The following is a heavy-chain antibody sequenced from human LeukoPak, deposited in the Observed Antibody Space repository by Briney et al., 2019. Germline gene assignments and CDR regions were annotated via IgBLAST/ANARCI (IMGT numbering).Heavy chain of an antibody. Sequence: PGGSLRLSCAASGFTFDDYGMSWVRQAPGKGLEWVSGINWNGGSTGYADSVKGRFTMSRDNSKNTLYLQMNSLRAEDTAVYHCARGARKGDDYGGFFDNWGQGILVTVSS. J-gene: IGHJ4*02. CDR1: GFTFDDYG. CDR2: INWNGGST. CDR3: ARGARKGDDYGGFFDN. V-gene: IGHV3-20*01. D-gene: IGHD4-23*01.